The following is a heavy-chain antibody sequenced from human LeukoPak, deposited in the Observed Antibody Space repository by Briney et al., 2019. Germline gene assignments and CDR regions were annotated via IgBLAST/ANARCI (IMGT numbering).Heavy chain of an antibody. Sequence: PGGSLRLSCVASGFSLSGYWMYWVRQAPGKGLMYISRNNGDGSTTNYADVVKGRFTMSRDNVKNTLYLQMNSLRAEDTAVYYCARRYFDHWGQGTLVTVSS. CDR2: NNGDGSTT. J-gene: IGHJ4*02. CDR1: GFSLSGYW. D-gene: IGHD2-15*01. V-gene: IGHV3-74*01. CDR3: ARRYFDH.